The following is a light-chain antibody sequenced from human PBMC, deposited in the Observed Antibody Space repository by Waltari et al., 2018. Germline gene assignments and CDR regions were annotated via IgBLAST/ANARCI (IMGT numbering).Light chain of an antibody. Sequence: SYELTQPPSVSVSPGQTASITCSGNELGDKFTCWYHQRPGQSPVLVIYQDNKRPSGISERFAGSNAGNTATLTVTGTQATDEADYYCQAWDSSTLVFGGGTKLIVL. CDR1: ELGDKF. CDR2: QDN. V-gene: IGLV3-1*01. CDR3: QAWDSSTLV. J-gene: IGLJ2*01.